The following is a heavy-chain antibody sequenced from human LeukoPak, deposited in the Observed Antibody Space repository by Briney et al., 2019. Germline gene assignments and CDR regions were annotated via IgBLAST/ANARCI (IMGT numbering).Heavy chain of an antibody. CDR1: GGSFSGYY. CDR3: ARLRIFPYYYYYGLDV. J-gene: IGHJ6*02. CDR2: INHSGST. V-gene: IGHV4-34*01. Sequence: SETLSLTCAVYGGSFSGYYWSWIRQPPGKGLEWIGEINHSGSTNYNPSLKSRVTISVDTSKNQFSLKLSSVTAADTAVYYCARLRIFPYYYYYGLDVWGQGTTVTVSS. D-gene: IGHD3-3*01.